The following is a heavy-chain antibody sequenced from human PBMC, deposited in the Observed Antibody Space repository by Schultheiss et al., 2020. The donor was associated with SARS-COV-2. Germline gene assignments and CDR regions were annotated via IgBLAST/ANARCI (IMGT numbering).Heavy chain of an antibody. Sequence: SETLSLTCTVSGGSINRSDYYWSWIRQPPGKGLEWIGENNLSGSPNYNPSLKSRVTISVDMSKNEFSLKLSSVTAADTAVYYCASTSDIVVAVATTWGQGTLVTVSS. CDR1: GGSINRSDYY. D-gene: IGHD2-15*01. J-gene: IGHJ1*01. CDR2: NNLSGSP. V-gene: IGHV4-39*07. CDR3: ASTSDIVVAVATT.